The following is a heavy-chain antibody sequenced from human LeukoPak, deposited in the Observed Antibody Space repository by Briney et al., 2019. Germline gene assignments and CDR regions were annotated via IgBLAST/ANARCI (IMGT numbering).Heavy chain of an antibody. CDR3: ARDGRFIAVAVQSVYAFDI. CDR1: GASISSSTYY. J-gene: IGHJ3*02. CDR2: IYYSGST. Sequence: NSSETLSLTCTVSGASISSSTYYWGWIRQPPGKGLEWIGSIYYSGSTYYNPSLKSRVTISVDTSKNQFSLKLSSVTAADTAVYYCARDGRFIAVAVQSVYAFDIWGQGTMVTVSS. D-gene: IGHD6-19*01. V-gene: IGHV4-39*07.